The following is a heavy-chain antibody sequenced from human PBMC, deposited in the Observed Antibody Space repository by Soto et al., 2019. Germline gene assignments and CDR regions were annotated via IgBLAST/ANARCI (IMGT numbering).Heavy chain of an antibody. CDR1: GYTLTELS. D-gene: IGHD2-8*01. J-gene: IGHJ4*02. CDR2: FDPEDGET. V-gene: IGHV1-24*01. Sequence: QVQLVQSGAEVKKPGASVKVSCKVSGYTLTELSMHWVRQAPGKGLEWMGGFDPEDGETIYAQKFHGRVTMTEDTSTDTAYMERSILKSEDTAVYYCATFTVLLVPPMVYFDYWGQGTLVTVSS. CDR3: ATFTVLLVPPMVYFDY.